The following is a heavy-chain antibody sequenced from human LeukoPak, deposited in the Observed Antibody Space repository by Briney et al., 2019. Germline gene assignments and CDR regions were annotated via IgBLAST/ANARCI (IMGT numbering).Heavy chain of an antibody. CDR2: IRYDGSNK. J-gene: IGHJ5*02. V-gene: IGHV3-30*02. D-gene: IGHD6-19*01. Sequence: GGSLRLSCAASGFTFSSYGMHWVRRAPGKGLEWVAFIRYDGSNKYYADSVKGRFTISRDNSKNTLYLQMNSLRAEDTAVYYCAKDSASGWPFFDPWGQGILVTVSS. CDR1: GFTFSSYG. CDR3: AKDSASGWPFFDP.